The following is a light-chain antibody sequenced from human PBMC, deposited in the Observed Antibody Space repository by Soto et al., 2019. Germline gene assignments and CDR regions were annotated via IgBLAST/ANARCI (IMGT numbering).Light chain of an antibody. CDR1: QSISSY. V-gene: IGKV1-39*01. CDR2: AAS. CDR3: QQSYSTLPIT. Sequence: DIQMTQSPSSLSASVGDRVTITCRASQSISSYLNWYQQKPGKAPKLLIYAASSLQSGVPSRFSGTESGTDFTLTIRSLQPEDFATYYCQQSYSTLPITFGQGTRLEIK. J-gene: IGKJ5*01.